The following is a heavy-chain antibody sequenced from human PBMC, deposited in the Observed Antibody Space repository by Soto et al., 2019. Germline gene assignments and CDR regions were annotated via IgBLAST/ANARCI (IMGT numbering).Heavy chain of an antibody. Sequence: GGSLRLSCAASGFTFSSYSMNWVRQAPGKGLEWVSSISSGSSYIYYADSVKGRFTISRDNAKNSLYLQMNSLRAEDTAVYYCARSSGGSWKLWNYYGMDVWGQGTTVTVSS. D-gene: IGHD5-12*01. CDR1: GFTFSSYS. V-gene: IGHV3-21*06. CDR2: ISSGSSYI. J-gene: IGHJ6*02. CDR3: ARSSGGSWKLWNYYGMDV.